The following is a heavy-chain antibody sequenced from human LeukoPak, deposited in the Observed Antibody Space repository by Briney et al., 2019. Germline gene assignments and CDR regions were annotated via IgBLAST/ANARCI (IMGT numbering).Heavy chain of an antibody. Sequence: TGGSLRLSCAASGFTFSSYEMNWVRQAPGKGLEWVSYISSSGSTIYYADSVKGRFTISRDNAKNSLYLRMNSLRAEDTAVYYCARGVAAAGTSDYWGQGTLVTVSS. J-gene: IGHJ4*02. CDR1: GFTFSSYE. V-gene: IGHV3-48*03. CDR2: ISSSGSTI. CDR3: ARGVAAAGTSDY. D-gene: IGHD6-13*01.